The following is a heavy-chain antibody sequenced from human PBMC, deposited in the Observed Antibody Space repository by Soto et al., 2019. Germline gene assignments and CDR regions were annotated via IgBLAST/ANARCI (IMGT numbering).Heavy chain of an antibody. V-gene: IGHV4-4*07. CDR1: GGSMFSYY. CDR2: IYGSGGT. Sequence: SETLSLTCTVSGGSMFSYYWSWIRQPAGKGLEWIARIYGSGGTNYNPSLKSRVALSLDTSKNQFSLTLSSVTAADTATYYCASQDYDKSVYYFDYWGRGTLVTVSS. CDR3: ASQDYDKSVYYFDY. J-gene: IGHJ4*02. D-gene: IGHD3-22*01.